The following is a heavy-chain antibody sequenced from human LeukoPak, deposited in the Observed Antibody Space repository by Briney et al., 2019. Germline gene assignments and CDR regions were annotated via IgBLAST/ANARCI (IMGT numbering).Heavy chain of an antibody. J-gene: IGHJ3*02. Sequence: GGSLRLSCAASGFTFSSYSMNWVRQAPGKGLEWVSYISSSSSTIYYADSVKGRFTISRDNPKNTLYLQMNSLRAEDTAVYYCARDRVGAPWGAFDIWGQGTMLTVSS. D-gene: IGHD1-26*01. V-gene: IGHV3-48*01. CDR3: ARDRVGAPWGAFDI. CDR1: GFTFSSYS. CDR2: ISSSSSTI.